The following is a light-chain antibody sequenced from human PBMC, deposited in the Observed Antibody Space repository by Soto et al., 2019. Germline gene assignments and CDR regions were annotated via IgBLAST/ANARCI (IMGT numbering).Light chain of an antibody. J-gene: IGLJ2*01. Sequence: QSALTQPPSASGSPGQSVTISCTGTSSDVGGSNYVSWYQQHPGKAPKLMIYEVTKRPSGVPDRFSGSKSGNAAFLTVSGLQAEDEADYYCSSYAGSNNLVFGGGTKLTVL. CDR1: SSDVGGSNY. CDR3: SSYAGSNNLV. V-gene: IGLV2-8*01. CDR2: EVT.